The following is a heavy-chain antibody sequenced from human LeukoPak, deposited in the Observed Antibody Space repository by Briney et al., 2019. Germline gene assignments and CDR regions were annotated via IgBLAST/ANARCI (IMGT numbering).Heavy chain of an antibody. CDR3: ARGLYSSSWYPLPYDY. CDR1: GGSVSSGSYY. Sequence: PSETLSLTCTVSGGSVSSGSYYWSWIRQPPGKGLEWIGYIYYSGSTNYNPSLKSRVTISVDTSKNQFSLKLSSVTAADTAVYYRARGLYSSSWYPLPYDYWGQGTLVTVSS. CDR2: IYYSGST. J-gene: IGHJ4*02. D-gene: IGHD6-13*01. V-gene: IGHV4-61*01.